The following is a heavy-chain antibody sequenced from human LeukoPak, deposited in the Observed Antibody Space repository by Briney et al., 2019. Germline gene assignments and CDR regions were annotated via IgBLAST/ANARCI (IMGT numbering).Heavy chain of an antibody. CDR3: ARGRIVLMVYAILRDKAFDI. D-gene: IGHD2-8*01. V-gene: IGHV4-34*01. J-gene: IGHJ3*02. CDR2: INHSGST. CDR1: GGSFSGYY. Sequence: SETLSLTCAVYGGSFSGYYWSWIRQPPGKGLEGIGEINHSGSTNYNPSLKSRVTISVDTSKNQFSLKLSSVTAADTAVYYCARGRIVLMVYAILRDKAFDIWGQGTMVTVSS.